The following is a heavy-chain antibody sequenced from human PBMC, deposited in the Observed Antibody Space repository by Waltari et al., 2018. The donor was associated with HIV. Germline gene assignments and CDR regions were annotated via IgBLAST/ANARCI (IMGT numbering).Heavy chain of an antibody. V-gene: IGHV3-48*04. Sequence: EVQLVESGGGLVQPGGSLRLSCAASGFTFSGYSMKWVRQAPGKGLECVSYISSTSITIYCADSVKGRFTISRDNANNSLYLQMNTLRAEDTGVYYCASNYDYNGMDVWGQGTTVIVSS. CDR2: ISSTSITI. CDR3: ASNYDYNGMDV. J-gene: IGHJ6*02. D-gene: IGHD3-22*01. CDR1: GFTFSGYS.